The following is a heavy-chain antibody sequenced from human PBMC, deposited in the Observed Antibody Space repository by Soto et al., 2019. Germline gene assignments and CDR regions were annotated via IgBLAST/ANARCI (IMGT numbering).Heavy chain of an antibody. J-gene: IGHJ5*02. D-gene: IGHD6-13*01. CDR3: ATEGDAGIAAAGTAWFDR. CDR1: RGTFSRYA. CDR2: IIPLYETT. V-gene: IGHV1-69*14. Sequence: QVQLVQSGAEVKKPGSSVKVSCKASRGTFSRYAISWVRQAPGQGLEWMGGIIPLYETTNYAQKFQGRVTITADISTRIAYLELSSLRSEDMAIYYCATEGDAGIAAAGTAWFDRWGQGSLVTVSS.